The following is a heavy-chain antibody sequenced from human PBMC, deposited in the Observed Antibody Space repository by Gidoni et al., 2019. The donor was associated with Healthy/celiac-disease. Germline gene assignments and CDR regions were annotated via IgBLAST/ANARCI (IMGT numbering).Heavy chain of an antibody. V-gene: IGHV3-23*04. D-gene: IGHD2-15*01. J-gene: IGHJ3*02. CDR1: TFINYG. Sequence: EVQLVASGGGLVQRGGSLIPSCEASTFINYGMSWVRQTPGKGLEWVSGITGTDDSIYYGDSVKGRFTISRDDSKNTLYLQMDSLRVDDTAVYYCAKDWWSDAFHIWGQGTTVTVSS. CDR3: AKDWWSDAFHI. CDR2: ITGTDDSI.